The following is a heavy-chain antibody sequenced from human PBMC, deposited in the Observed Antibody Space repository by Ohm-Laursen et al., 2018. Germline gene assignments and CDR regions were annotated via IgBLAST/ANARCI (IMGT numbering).Heavy chain of an antibody. J-gene: IGHJ4*02. CDR3: AIAVAGMGTDY. CDR2: INHSGST. Sequence: GTLSLTCAVYGGSFSGYFCSWIRQPPGKGLEWIGEINHSGSTNYNPSLKSRVTISVDTSKNQFSLKLSSVTAADTAVYYCAIAVAGMGTDYWGQGTLVTVSS. CDR1: GGSFSGYF. D-gene: IGHD6-19*01. V-gene: IGHV4-34*01.